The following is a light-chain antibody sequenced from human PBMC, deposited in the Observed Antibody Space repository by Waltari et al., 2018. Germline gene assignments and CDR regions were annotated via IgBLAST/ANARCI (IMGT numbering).Light chain of an antibody. J-gene: IGKJ1*01. CDR1: QNINSW. CDR3: QHYNNYSPWT. Sequence: DIQMTQSPSTLSASVVDRVTIPCRASQNINSWLAWYQQKPGKAPKLLIYKASSLESGVPSRFSGSGSGTEFTLTITSLQPDDFATYFCQHYNNYSPWTFGQGTKVEVK. CDR2: KAS. V-gene: IGKV1-5*03.